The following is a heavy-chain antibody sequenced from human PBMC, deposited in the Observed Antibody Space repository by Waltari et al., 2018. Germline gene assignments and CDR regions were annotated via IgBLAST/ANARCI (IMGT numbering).Heavy chain of an antibody. D-gene: IGHD2-8*01. J-gene: IGHJ3*02. V-gene: IGHV4-38-2*01. CDR1: GYSIRSGYS. CDR3: GRHKASGSMYAAFDI. CDR2: IYQSGST. Sequence: QVQLQESGPGLVKPSETLSLTCAVSGYSIRSGYSWGWIRQPPGKGLEWIGSIYQSGSTYYNPSLKSRVTISVDTSKNQFSLNLNSVTAGDTAVYYCGRHKASGSMYAAFDIWGQGTMVTVSS.